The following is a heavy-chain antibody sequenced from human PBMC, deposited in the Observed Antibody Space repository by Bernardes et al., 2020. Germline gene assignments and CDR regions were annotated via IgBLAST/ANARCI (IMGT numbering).Heavy chain of an antibody. V-gene: IGHV4-30-4*01. J-gene: IGHJ5*02. CDR1: GGSISSGDYY. CDR2: IYYSGST. D-gene: IGHD3-3*01. Sequence: LSLTCTVSGGSISSGDYYWSWIRQPPGKGLEWIGYIYYSGSTYYNPSLKSRVTISVDTSKNQFSLKLSSVTAADTAVYYCARVMGRITIFGVVIIGWFDPWGQGTLVTVSS. CDR3: ARVMGRITIFGVVIIGWFDP.